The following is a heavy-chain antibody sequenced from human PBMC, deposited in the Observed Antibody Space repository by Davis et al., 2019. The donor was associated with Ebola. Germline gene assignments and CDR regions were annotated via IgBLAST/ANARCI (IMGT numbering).Heavy chain of an antibody. D-gene: IGHD3-22*01. J-gene: IGHJ3*02. Sequence: KVSCKGSGYSFTSYWIGWVRQMPGKGLEWVGIIYPGDSDTRYSPSFQGQVTISADKSISTAYLQWSSLKASDTAMYYCARRGYYYDSSGYHSGAFDIWGQGTMVTVSS. CDR2: IYPGDSDT. CDR3: ARRGYYYDSSGYHSGAFDI. V-gene: IGHV5-51*01. CDR1: GYSFTSYW.